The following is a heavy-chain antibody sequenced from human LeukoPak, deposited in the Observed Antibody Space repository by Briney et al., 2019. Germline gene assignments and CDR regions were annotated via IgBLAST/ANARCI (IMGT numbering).Heavy chain of an antibody. Sequence: PGGSLRLSCAASGFTFSSYGMHWVRQAPGKGLEWVAFIRYDGSNKYYADSVKGRFTISRDNSKNTLYLQMNSLRAEDTAVYYCAKGESIWFGELLYLDYWGQGTLVTVSS. D-gene: IGHD3-10*01. CDR2: IRYDGSNK. V-gene: IGHV3-30*02. CDR1: GFTFSSYG. J-gene: IGHJ4*02. CDR3: AKGESIWFGELLYLDY.